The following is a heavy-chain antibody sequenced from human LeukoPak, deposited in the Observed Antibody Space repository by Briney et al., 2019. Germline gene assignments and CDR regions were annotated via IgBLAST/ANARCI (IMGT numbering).Heavy chain of an antibody. V-gene: IGHV4-39*02. Sequence: SETLSLTCSVSGDSISLSFYYWGWIRQPPGKALEWIGSVYYSGTTSYNPSLKSQVTISVDMSKNHFSLRLRSVTAADTAVYYCARRRLSSWILGSAFDIWGQGTMVTVSS. CDR2: VYYSGTT. J-gene: IGHJ3*02. CDR1: GDSISLSFYY. CDR3: ARRRLSSWILGSAFDI. D-gene: IGHD6-13*01.